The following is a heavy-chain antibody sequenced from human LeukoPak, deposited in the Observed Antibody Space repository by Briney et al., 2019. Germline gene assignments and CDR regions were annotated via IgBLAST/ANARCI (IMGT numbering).Heavy chain of an antibody. D-gene: IGHD6-19*01. Sequence: GASVKVSCKASGYTFTSYDINWVRQATGQGLEWMGWMNPNSGNTGYAQKFQGRVTMTRNTSISTAYMELSSLRSEDTAVYYCARLPYSRGWYLNWGQGTLVTVSS. CDR2: MNPNSGNT. V-gene: IGHV1-8*01. J-gene: IGHJ4*02. CDR1: GYTFTSYD. CDR3: ARLPYSRGWYLN.